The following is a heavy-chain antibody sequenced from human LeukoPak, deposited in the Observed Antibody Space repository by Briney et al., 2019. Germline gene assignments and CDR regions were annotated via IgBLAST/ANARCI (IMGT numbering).Heavy chain of an antibody. V-gene: IGHV1-69*05. D-gene: IGHD2-2*01. J-gene: IGHJ5*02. CDR2: IIPILGTA. CDR1: GGTFSSYA. Sequence: SVKVSCKASGGTFSSYAISRVRQAPGQGLEWMGGIIPILGTANYAQKFQGRVTITTDESTSTAYMELSSLRSEDTAVYYCARVLVVVPAAMRWFDPWGQGTLVTVSS. CDR3: ARVLVVVPAAMRWFDP.